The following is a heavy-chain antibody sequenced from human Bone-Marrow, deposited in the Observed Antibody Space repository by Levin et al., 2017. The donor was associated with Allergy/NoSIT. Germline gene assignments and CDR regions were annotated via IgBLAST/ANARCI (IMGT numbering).Heavy chain of an antibody. D-gene: IGHD6-19*01. CDR2: ISYDGSNK. CDR3: AKATQWLVLGYFQH. J-gene: IGHJ1*01. V-gene: IGHV3-30*18. Sequence: GESLKISCAASGFTFSSYGMHWVRQAPGKGLEWVAVISYDGSNKYYADSVKGRFTISRDNSKNTLYLQMNSLRAEDTAVYYCAKATQWLVLGYFQHWGQGTLVTVSS. CDR1: GFTFSSYG.